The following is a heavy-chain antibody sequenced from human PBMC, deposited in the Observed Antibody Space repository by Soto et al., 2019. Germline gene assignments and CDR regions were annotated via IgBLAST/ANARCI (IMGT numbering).Heavy chain of an antibody. V-gene: IGHV1-24*01. J-gene: IGHJ6*02. CDR3: AAEGSYPIQGSYQLPLQGGMDV. CDR2: FDPEDGET. D-gene: IGHD2-2*01. CDR1: GYTLTELS. Sequence: ASVKVSCKVSGYTLTELSMHWVRQAPGKGLEWMGGFDPEDGETIYAQKFQGRVTMTEDTSTDTAYMELSSLRSEDTAVYYCAAEGSYPIQGSYQLPLQGGMDVWGQGTRVTVSS.